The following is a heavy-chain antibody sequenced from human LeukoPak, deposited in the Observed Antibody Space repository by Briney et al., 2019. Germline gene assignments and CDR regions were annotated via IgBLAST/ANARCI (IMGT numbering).Heavy chain of an antibody. CDR1: GGSISSYY. J-gene: IGHJ4*02. Sequence: SETLSLTCTVSGGSISSYYWSWIRQPAGKGLERIGRIYPSGSTNYNPSLKSRVTMSVDTSKNHFSLNLSSVTAADTAVYYCARDGHSDTSRALDYWGQGTLVTVSS. CDR3: ARDGHSDTSRALDY. V-gene: IGHV4-4*07. D-gene: IGHD5-12*01. CDR2: IYPSGST.